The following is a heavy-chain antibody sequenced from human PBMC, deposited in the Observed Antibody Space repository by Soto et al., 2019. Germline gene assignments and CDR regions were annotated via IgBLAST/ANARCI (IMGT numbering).Heavy chain of an antibody. J-gene: IGHJ4*02. CDR1: GFTFSNAW. Sequence: EVQLVESGGGLVKPGGSLRLSCAASGFTFSNAWMSWVRQAPGKGLEWVSVINSGGSTYYADSVKGRFTISRDNSKNTLYLQMNSLRAEDTAVYYCARPSWGDLRGDYWGQGTLVTVSS. CDR3: ARPSWGDLRGDY. V-gene: IGHV3-66*01. D-gene: IGHD3-16*01. CDR2: INSGGST.